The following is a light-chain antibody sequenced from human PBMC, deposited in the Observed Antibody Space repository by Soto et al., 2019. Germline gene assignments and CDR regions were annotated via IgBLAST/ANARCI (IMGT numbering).Light chain of an antibody. CDR1: QSIGSN. CDR3: QQYNVWPPYT. V-gene: IGKV3-15*01. Sequence: EVLMTQSQGTLSVSPGERVTVSCRASQSIGSNLAWYQQKPGQAPRLLIYGTSTRVIGVPDRFSGGRSGTEFPLTISSLQSEDIAVYFCQQYNVWPPYTCGQGTKLEIK. CDR2: GTS. J-gene: IGKJ2*01.